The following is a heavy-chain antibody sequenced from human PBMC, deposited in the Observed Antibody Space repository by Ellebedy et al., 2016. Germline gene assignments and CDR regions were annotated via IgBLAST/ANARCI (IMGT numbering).Heavy chain of an antibody. CDR1: GGTFSSYA. V-gene: IGHV1-69*04. CDR3: ARDRIVGAIAYYYYGMDV. Sequence: ASVKVSCKASGGTFSSYAISWVRQAPGQGLEWMGRIIPILGIANYAQKFQGRVTITADKSTSTAYMELSSLRSEDTAVYYCARDRIVGAIAYYYYGMDVWGQGTTVTVSS. D-gene: IGHD1-26*01. CDR2: IIPILGIA. J-gene: IGHJ6*02.